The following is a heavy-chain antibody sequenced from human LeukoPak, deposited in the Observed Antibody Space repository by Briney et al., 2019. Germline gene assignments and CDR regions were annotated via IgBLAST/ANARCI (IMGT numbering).Heavy chain of an antibody. V-gene: IGHV2-5*01. CDR3: AHQLLFLFHFDY. D-gene: IGHD2-21*01. CDR2: IYWNDDK. Sequence: SGPTLVKPTQTLTLTCTFSGFSLSTSGVGVGWIRQPPGEALEWLALIYWNDDKRYSPSLKSRLTITKDTSKNQVVLTMTNMDPVDTATYYCAHQLLFLFHFDYWGQGTLVTVSS. J-gene: IGHJ4*02. CDR1: GFSLSTSGVG.